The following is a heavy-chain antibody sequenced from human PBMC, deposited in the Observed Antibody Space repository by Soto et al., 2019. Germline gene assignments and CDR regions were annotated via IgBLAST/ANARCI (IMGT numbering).Heavy chain of an antibody. V-gene: IGHV1-69*12. CDR2: IIPIFGTA. D-gene: IGHD3-10*01. CDR1: GGTFSSYA. J-gene: IGHJ4*02. CDR3: ATSMVRGVIITPPFDY. Sequence: QVQLVQSGAEVKKPGSSVKVSCKASGGTFSSYAISWVRQAPGQGLEWMGGIIPIFGTANYAQKFQGRVTITADESNSTGYMELSSLRSEDTAVYYCATSMVRGVIITPPFDYWGQGTLVTVSS.